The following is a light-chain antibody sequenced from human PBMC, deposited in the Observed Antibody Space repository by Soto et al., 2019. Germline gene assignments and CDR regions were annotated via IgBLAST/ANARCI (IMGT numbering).Light chain of an antibody. Sequence: QSVLTQPPSASGTPGQRVTISCSGSSSNIGSNNLNWYRQRPGTAPKLLIYRGDQRPSGVPDRFSGSKSGTSASLAISGLQSEDEADYYCAAWDDSLNGRVFGTGTKLTVL. CDR3: AAWDDSLNGRV. CDR1: SSNIGSNN. CDR2: RGD. J-gene: IGLJ1*01. V-gene: IGLV1-44*01.